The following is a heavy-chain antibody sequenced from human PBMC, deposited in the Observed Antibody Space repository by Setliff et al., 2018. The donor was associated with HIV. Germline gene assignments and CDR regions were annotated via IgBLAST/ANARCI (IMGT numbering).Heavy chain of an antibody. J-gene: IGHJ4*02. D-gene: IGHD2-15*01. CDR2: ISATGST. CDR3: ARDDRCSGDTCYYY. Sequence: PSETLSLTCTVSGGIISSDSFFWSWIRQPAGKGLEWIGHISATGSTNYNPSLKSRVTMSLDTSKNQFSLNLNSVTAADTAVYYCARDDRCSGDTCYYYWGQGALVTVSS. V-gene: IGHV4-61*09. CDR1: GGIISSDSFF.